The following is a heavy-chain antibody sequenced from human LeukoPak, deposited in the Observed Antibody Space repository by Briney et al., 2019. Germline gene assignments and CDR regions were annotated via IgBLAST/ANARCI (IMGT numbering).Heavy chain of an antibody. CDR1: GFTVSSNY. J-gene: IGHJ4*02. CDR2: IYSGGST. D-gene: IGHD6-13*01. CDR3: THIAAAGTNFDY. Sequence: GGSLRLSCAASGFTVSSNYMSWVRQAPGKGLEWVSVIYSGGSTYYAGSVKGRFTISRDNSKNTLYLQMNSLRAEDTAVYYCTHIAAAGTNFDYWGQGTLVTVSS. V-gene: IGHV3-53*01.